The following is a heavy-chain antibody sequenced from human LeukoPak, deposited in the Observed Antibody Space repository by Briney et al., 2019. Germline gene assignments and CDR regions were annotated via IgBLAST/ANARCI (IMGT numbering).Heavy chain of an antibody. D-gene: IGHD2-2*01. CDR3: ARRQGCSSTSCPPDS. V-gene: IGHV5-51*01. J-gene: IGHJ4*02. Sequence: GESLKISCKGSGYSFTNYWIGWVRQMPGKGLEWMGIIYPGDSDTSNSPSFQGQVTMSADKSINTAYLQWSSLKASDTAMYYCARRQGCSSTSCPPDSWGQGTLVTVSS. CDR2: IYPGDSDT. CDR1: GYSFTNYW.